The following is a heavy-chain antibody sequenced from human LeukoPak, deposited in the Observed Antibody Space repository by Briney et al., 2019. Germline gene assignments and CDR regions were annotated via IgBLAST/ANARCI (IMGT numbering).Heavy chain of an antibody. D-gene: IGHD5-18*01. CDR1: GYTFTSYA. Sequence: ASVKVSCKASGYTFTSYAMNWVRQAPGQGLEWMGWINTNTGNPTYAQGFTGRFVFSLDTSVSTAYLQISSLKAEDTAVYYCARGVRLEDTAMVTFYYYGMDVWGQGTTVTVSS. V-gene: IGHV7-4-1*02. J-gene: IGHJ6*02. CDR2: INTNTGNP. CDR3: ARGVRLEDTAMVTFYYYGMDV.